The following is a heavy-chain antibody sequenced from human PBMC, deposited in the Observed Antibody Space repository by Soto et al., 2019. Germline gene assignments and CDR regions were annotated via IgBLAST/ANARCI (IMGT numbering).Heavy chain of an antibody. V-gene: IGHV3-30*18. J-gene: IGHJ4*02. CDR3: AKDYDFWSGPDY. CDR2: ISNDGSRE. D-gene: IGHD3-3*01. Sequence: VQLVESGGGVVQPGRSLRLSCTASGFTFSNYGMHWVRQAPGKGLEWVAVISNDGSREYYADSLKGRFTIFRDNSENTLSLQMNSLRGEDTAVYYCAKDYDFWSGPDYWGQGTLVTVSS. CDR1: GFTFSNYG.